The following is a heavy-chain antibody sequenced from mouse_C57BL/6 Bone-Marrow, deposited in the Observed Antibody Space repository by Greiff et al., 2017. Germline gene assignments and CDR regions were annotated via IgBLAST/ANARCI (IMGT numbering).Heavy chain of an antibody. Sequence: QVQLQQPGAELVKPGASVKLSCKASGYTFTSYWMQWVKQRPGQGLEWIGEIDPSDSYTNYNQKFKGKATLTVDTSSSTAYMQLSSLTSEDSAVYYCATLPFDYWGQGTTLTVSS. CDR1: GYTFTSYW. D-gene: IGHD2-10*01. V-gene: IGHV1-50*01. CDR2: IDPSDSYT. J-gene: IGHJ2*01. CDR3: ATLPFDY.